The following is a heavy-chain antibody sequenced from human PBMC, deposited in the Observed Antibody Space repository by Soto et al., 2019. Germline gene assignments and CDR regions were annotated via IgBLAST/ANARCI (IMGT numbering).Heavy chain of an antibody. CDR1: GYTFTSYA. V-gene: IGHV1-3*01. CDR2: INPGNANT. CDR3: AREGLVLVPTTVNSDYYYYAMDV. D-gene: IGHD4-17*01. Sequence: ASVKVSCKASGYTFTSYAVHWVRQAPGQRLEWMGWINPGNANTKYAQKFQGRVTITTDESTSTVYMELSTLRPEDTAVYYCAREGLVLVPTTVNSDYYYYAMDVWGQGTTVTVSS. J-gene: IGHJ6*02.